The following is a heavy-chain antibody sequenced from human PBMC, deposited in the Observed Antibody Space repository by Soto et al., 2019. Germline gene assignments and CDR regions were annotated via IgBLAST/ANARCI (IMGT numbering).Heavy chain of an antibody. D-gene: IGHD6-19*01. V-gene: IGHV3-23*01. CDR1: GFTFKESA. CDR3: AIGRGSGWAWHFDN. J-gene: IGHJ4*02. CDR2: ISDTGAST. Sequence: HPRGSLRLSCAASGFTFKESAMNWVRQAPGKGLEWVASISDTGASTWYAETVRGRLSISRDNSKNTLYLQMNSLRGEDTDVYYCAIGRGSGWAWHFDNWGQGTLVTVSS.